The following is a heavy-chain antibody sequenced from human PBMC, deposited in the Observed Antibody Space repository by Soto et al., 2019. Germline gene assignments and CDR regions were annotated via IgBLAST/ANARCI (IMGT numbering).Heavy chain of an antibody. CDR1: GFTFSSYA. V-gene: IGHV3-64*01. CDR3: ARDSEGSSSWYAYFDY. D-gene: IGHD6-13*01. CDR2: ISSNGGST. J-gene: IGHJ4*02. Sequence: EVQLVESGGGLVQPGGSLRLSCAASGFTFSSYAMHWVRQAPGKGLEYVSAISSNGGSTYYANSVKGRFTISRDNSKNTLYLQMGSLRAEDMAVYYCARDSEGSSSWYAYFDYWGQGTLVTVSS.